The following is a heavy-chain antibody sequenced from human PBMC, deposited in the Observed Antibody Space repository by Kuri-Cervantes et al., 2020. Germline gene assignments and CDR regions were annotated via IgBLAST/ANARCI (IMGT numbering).Heavy chain of an antibody. CDR3: ASRGGSGFDY. D-gene: IGHD6-25*01. CDR1: GFTFSGQN. J-gene: IGHJ4*02. CDR2: ISTTGSYM. Sequence: GGSLRLSCAASGFTFSGQNMNWVRQAPGKGLEWVSSISTTGSYMYYSDSVKGRFTISRDNAKNSLYLQMNDLRAEDTAVYYCASRGGSGFDYWGQGTLVTVSS. V-gene: IGHV3-21*01.